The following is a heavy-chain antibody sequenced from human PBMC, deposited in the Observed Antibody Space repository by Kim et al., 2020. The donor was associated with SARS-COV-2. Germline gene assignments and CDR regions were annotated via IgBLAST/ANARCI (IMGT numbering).Heavy chain of an antibody. Sequence: NSAPKPQGRVTMTADTSTSTAYMELRSLRSDDTAVYYCAVHDYGDPGLDYWGQGTLVTVSS. D-gene: IGHD4-17*01. V-gene: IGHV1-18*01. CDR3: AVHDYGDPGLDY. J-gene: IGHJ4*02.